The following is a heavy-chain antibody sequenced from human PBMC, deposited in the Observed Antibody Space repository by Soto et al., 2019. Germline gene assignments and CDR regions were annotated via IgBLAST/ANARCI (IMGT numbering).Heavy chain of an antibody. J-gene: IGHJ4*02. D-gene: IGHD1-20*01. CDR1: GDAISNYY. V-gene: IGHV4-59*01. CDR3: ARGTRALITSFFAY. CDR2: VHESGST. Sequence: NPLETLSLTCTVSGDAISNYYWSWIRQTPGRGLEWIGCVHESGSTDYNPSLKGRVTISLHTSKSQFSLSLRSATAADTATYYCARGTRALITSFFAYWGQGSPVTVSS.